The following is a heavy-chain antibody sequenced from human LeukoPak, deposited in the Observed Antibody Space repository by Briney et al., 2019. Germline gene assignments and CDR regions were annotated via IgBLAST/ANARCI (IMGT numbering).Heavy chain of an antibody. V-gene: IGHV5-51*01. Sequence: GESLKISCKCSGYSFASYWIGWVRQMPGKGLEWMGIIYPRDSDTRYSPSFQGQVTISADKSISTAYLQWSSLRASDTAMYYCARQDGWEIYYFDHGGQGTLVSVFS. J-gene: IGHJ4*02. CDR1: GYSFASYW. D-gene: IGHD1-26*01. CDR3: ARQDGWEIYYFDH. CDR2: IYPRDSDT.